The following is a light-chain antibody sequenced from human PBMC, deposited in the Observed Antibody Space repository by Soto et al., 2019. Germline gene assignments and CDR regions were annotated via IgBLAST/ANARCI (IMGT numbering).Light chain of an antibody. CDR2: DAS. CDR3: QQYTGYPYT. CDR1: QSLDKW. Sequence: DIQMTQSPSTLSSSVGDRVSISCRASQSLDKWLSWYQQKPGEAPKLLVSDASNLDSGVSSRFTGSGSGTEFTLTISSLEPDDFATYYCQQYTGYPYTFGQGTKLEIK. V-gene: IGKV1-5*01. J-gene: IGKJ2*01.